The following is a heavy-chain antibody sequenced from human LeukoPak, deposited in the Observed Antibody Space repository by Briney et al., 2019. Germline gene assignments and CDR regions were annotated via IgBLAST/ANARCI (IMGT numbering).Heavy chain of an antibody. D-gene: IGHD6-19*01. CDR2: IYYSGST. V-gene: IGHV4-59*01. CDR1: GGSISSYY. Sequence: SETLSLTCTVSGGSISSYYWSWIRRPPGKGLEWIGYIYYSGSTNYNPSLKSRVTISVDTSKNQFSLKLSSVTAADTAVYYCASQQPPGYSSGWYYYYMDVWGKGTTVTVSS. J-gene: IGHJ6*03. CDR3: ASQQPPGYSSGWYYYYMDV.